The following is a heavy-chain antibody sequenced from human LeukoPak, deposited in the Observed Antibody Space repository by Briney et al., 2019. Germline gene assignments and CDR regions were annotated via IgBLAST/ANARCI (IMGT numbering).Heavy chain of an antibody. CDR2: ISWNSGNI. D-gene: IGHD3-22*01. J-gene: IGHJ2*01. CDR1: GFRFDDYA. V-gene: IGHV3-9*01. CDR3: AKDNAPGYYDSSGYYYDWYFDL. Sequence: PGGSLRLSCAASGFRFDDYAMHWVRQAPGKGLEWVSGISWNSGNIDYADSVEGRFTISRDNAKNSLFLQMNSLRAEDTALYYCAKDNAPGYYDSSGYYYDWYFDLWGRGTLVTVSS.